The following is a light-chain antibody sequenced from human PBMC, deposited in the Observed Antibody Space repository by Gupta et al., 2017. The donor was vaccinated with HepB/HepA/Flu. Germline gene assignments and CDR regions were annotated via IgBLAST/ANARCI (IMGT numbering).Light chain of an antibody. J-gene: IGKJ4*01. CDR3: QHFYIVELS. Sequence: DIHMTQSPSSVSGSVGDRVTISCRASQDVKVWVAWYQQKPGRAPKLLIYPASSLQSGVPSRFSGSGSGTDFTLTISDLQPDDFATYYCQHFYIVELSFGGGTKLQIK. CDR2: PAS. V-gene: IGKV1-12*01. CDR1: QDVKVW.